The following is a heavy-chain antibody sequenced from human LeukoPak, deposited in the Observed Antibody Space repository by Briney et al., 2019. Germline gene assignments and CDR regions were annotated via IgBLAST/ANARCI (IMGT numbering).Heavy chain of an antibody. V-gene: IGHV3-72*01. CDR1: GFTFSDHY. CDR3: GRVEYAPSVIDY. Sequence: GGSLRLSCAASGFTFSDHYMDWVRQGPGKGRGWVGRVRNKASRSTSEYAPSVKGRVAISREASKNSLYLQMNSLKTADTAVYYCGRVEYAPSVIDYWGQGTLVTVSS. D-gene: IGHD2/OR15-2a*01. CDR2: VRNKASRSTS. J-gene: IGHJ4*02.